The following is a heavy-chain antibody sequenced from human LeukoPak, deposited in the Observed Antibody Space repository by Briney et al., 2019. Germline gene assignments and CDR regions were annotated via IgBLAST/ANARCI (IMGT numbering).Heavy chain of an antibody. CDR1: GGSISSGSYY. V-gene: IGHV4-61*02. CDR3: AREGSIAVGPVFFDP. J-gene: IGHJ5*02. D-gene: IGHD6-19*01. Sequence: SETLSLTCTVSGGSISSGSYYWSWIRQPAGKGLEWIGRIYTSGSTNYNPSLKSRVTISVDTSKNQFSLKLSSVTAADTAVYYCAREGSIAVGPVFFDPWGQGTLVTVSS. CDR2: IYTSGST.